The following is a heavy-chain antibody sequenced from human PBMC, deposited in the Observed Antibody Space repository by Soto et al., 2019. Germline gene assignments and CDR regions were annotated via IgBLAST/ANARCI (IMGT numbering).Heavy chain of an antibody. V-gene: IGHV1-69*01. CDR1: GGTLLSYT. J-gene: IGHJ6*02. D-gene: IGHD5-18*01. CDR2: IIPIFGIA. CDR3: AVGEGETAMVNV. Sequence: QVQLVQSGAEVKTPGSSVKVSCKASGGTLLSYTISWVRQAPGQGLAWMGGIIPIFGIANYAQKFQGRVTITADASTGVAYMELSSLSSEDTAVYYCAVGEGETAMVNVWGQVTTVTVSS.